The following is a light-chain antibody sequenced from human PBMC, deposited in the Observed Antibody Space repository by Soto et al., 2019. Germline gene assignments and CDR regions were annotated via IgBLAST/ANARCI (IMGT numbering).Light chain of an antibody. J-gene: IGLJ1*01. CDR1: SSDVGGYKY. CDR3: SSYRTGGPFV. V-gene: IGLV2-14*01. Sequence: QSVLTQPASVSGSPGQSITISCTGTSSDVGGYKYVSWYQQHPDKAPKLIIFEVSNRPSGVSHRFSGSKSGNTASLTISGLQAEDEADYYCSSYRTGGPFVFGTGTKLTVL. CDR2: EVS.